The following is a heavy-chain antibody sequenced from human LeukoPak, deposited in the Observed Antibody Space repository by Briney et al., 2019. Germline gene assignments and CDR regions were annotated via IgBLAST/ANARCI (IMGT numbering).Heavy chain of an antibody. V-gene: IGHV3-21*01. J-gene: IGHJ4*02. CDR1: GFTFSSYS. CDR3: ATGWLTIF. D-gene: IGHD3-9*01. Sequence: GGSLRLSCAASGFTFSSYSMNWVRQAPGKGLEWVSSISGSSSYIYYADSVKGRFTISRDNAKNSLYMQMNSLRAEDTAVYYWATGWLTIFWGQGTLVTVSS. CDR2: ISGSSSYI.